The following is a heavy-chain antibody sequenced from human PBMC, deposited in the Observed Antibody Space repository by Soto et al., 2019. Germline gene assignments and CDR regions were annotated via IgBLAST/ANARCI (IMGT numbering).Heavy chain of an antibody. V-gene: IGHV3-7*05. J-gene: IGHJ4*02. CDR1: GFPLSSYL. CDR2: INQDGSEK. CDR3: ARDRFSSS. Sequence: GGSLRISFAAPGFPLSSYLMSWVRQAPGKGLEWVANINQDGSEKYYVDSVKGRFTISRDNAKNSLYLIMNSLRAEDTAVYYCARDRFSSSWGQGTLVTVSS. D-gene: IGHD6-13*01.